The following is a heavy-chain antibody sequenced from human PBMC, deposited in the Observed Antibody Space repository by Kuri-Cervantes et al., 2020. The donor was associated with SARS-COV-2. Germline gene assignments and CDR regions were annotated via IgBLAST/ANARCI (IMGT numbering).Heavy chain of an antibody. V-gene: IGHV4-31*03. Sequence: SETLSLTCTVSGGSISSGGYFWSWIRQHPGKGLEWIGYIYSSGSTYYSPSLKSRVTISIDTSKNQFSLNLTSVTAADTAVYSCARGSYSFGVDYWGQGTRVTCYS. D-gene: IGHD1-26*01. CDR1: GGSISSGGYF. CDR3: ARGSYSFGVDY. J-gene: IGHJ4*02. CDR2: IYSSGST.